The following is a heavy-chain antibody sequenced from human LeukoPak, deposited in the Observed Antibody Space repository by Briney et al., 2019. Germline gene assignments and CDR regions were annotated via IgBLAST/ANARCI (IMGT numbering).Heavy chain of an antibody. CDR3: ATGGVTTVTA. V-gene: IGHV3-9*01. J-gene: IGHJ4*02. Sequence: GGSLRLSCAASGFTFDDYAMHWVRQAPGKGLEWVSGISWNSGSTGYVDSVKGRFTISRDNSKKSLYLQMNTLRAEDTAVYYCATGGVTTVTAWGQGTLVTVSS. CDR2: ISWNSGST. D-gene: IGHD4-17*01. CDR1: GFTFDDYA.